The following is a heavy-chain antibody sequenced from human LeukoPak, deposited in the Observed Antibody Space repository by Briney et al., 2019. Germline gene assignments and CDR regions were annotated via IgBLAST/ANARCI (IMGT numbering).Heavy chain of an antibody. J-gene: IGHJ6*02. CDR2: IYYSGST. V-gene: IGHV4-59*01. D-gene: IGHD6-19*01. CDR1: GGSISSYY. Sequence: PSETLSLTCTVSGGSISSYYWSWIRQPPGKGLEWIGYIYYSGSTNYNPSLKSRVTISVDTSKNQFSLKLSSVTAADTAVYYCARDSYSSGWYSHYYGMDVWGQGTTVTVPS. CDR3: ARDSYSSGWYSHYYGMDV.